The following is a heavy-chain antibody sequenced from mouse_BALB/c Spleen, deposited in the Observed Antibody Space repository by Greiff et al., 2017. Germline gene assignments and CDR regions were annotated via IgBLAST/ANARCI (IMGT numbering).Heavy chain of an antibody. V-gene: IGHV2-9*02. Sequence: VKVVESGPGLVAPSQSLSITCTVSGFSLTSYGVHWVRQPPGKGLEWLGVIWAGGSTNYNSALMSRLSISKDNSKSQVFLKMNSLQTDDTAMYYCAREGYSYYYAMDYWGQGTSVTVSS. D-gene: IGHD2-3*01. CDR1: GFSLTSYG. CDR3: AREGYSYYYAMDY. J-gene: IGHJ4*01. CDR2: IWAGGST.